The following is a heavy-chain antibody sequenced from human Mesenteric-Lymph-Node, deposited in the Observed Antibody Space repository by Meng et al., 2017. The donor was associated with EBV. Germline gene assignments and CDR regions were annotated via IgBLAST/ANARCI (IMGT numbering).Heavy chain of an antibody. V-gene: IGHV4-61*01. CDR3: ALIIVGATHFDY. D-gene: IGHD1-26*01. Sequence: QVQLQEPGPGLVKPSETLSLTCTVSGGSVSSGSYYWSWIRQPPGKGLEWIGYIYYSGSTNYNPSLKSRVTISVDTSKNQFSLKLSSVTAADTAVYYCALIIVGATHFDYWGQGTLVTVSS. J-gene: IGHJ4*02. CDR2: IYYSGST. CDR1: GGSVSSGSYY.